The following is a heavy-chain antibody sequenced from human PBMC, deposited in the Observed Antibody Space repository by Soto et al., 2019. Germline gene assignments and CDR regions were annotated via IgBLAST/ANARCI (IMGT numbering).Heavy chain of an antibody. CDR2: IIPIFGTT. V-gene: IGHV1-69*06. J-gene: IGHJ5*02. CDR3: ARDRTDSGYYTNWLDP. CDR1: GGTFGSDA. D-gene: IGHD3-22*01. Sequence: QVHLMQSGAEVKKPGSSVKVSCTASGGTFGSDAITWVRQAPGQGLEWVGRIIPIFGTTNYAQNLQGRVTISADKSTLTSYMELHTLTSDDTARYYCARDRTDSGYYTNWLDPWGQGTQVTVSS.